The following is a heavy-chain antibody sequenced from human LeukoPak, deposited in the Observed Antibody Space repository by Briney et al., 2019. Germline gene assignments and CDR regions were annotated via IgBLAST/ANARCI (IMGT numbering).Heavy chain of an antibody. V-gene: IGHV5-51*01. CDR2: IHPGDSDT. Sequence: GESLQISCKASGYTFTNYWIGWVRHTPGKGLEWMGIIHPGDSDTRYRTSFQGQVTMSVDESTSTAYLHWTSLKASDTAIYYCARHAGYCTGGKCYSFHYFDYWGQGTLVTVSS. D-gene: IGHD2-15*01. CDR3: ARHAGYCTGGKCYSFHYFDY. CDR1: GYTFTNYW. J-gene: IGHJ4*02.